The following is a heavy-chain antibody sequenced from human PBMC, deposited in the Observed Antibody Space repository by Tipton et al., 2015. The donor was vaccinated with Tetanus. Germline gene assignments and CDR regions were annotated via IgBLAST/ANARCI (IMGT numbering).Heavy chain of an antibody. D-gene: IGHD5-24*01. CDR3: ARDSTHRRDGYNDFDY. Sequence: SLRLSCAASGFTFNTYGMNWVRQAPGKGLGWVAVIWYDGSQKYYADSVKGRVTISRDNSKNTLYLQLNSLRAEDTAVYYCARDSTHRRDGYNDFDYWGQGTLVTVSS. J-gene: IGHJ4*02. V-gene: IGHV3-33*01. CDR1: GFTFNTYG. CDR2: IWYDGSQK.